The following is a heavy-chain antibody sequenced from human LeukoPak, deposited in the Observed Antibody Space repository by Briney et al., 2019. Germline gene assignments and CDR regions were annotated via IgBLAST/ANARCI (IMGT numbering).Heavy chain of an antibody. J-gene: IGHJ4*02. D-gene: IGHD6-19*01. CDR3: AKGRSGYSSGWYGV. CDR2: ISWNSGSI. CDR1: GFTFDDYA. V-gene: IGHV3-9*01. Sequence: GGSLRLSCAASGFTFDDYAMRWVRQAPGKGLEWVSGISWNSGSIGYADSVKGRFTISRDNAKNSLYLQMNSLRAEDTALYYCAKGRSGYSSGWYGVWGQGTLVTVSS.